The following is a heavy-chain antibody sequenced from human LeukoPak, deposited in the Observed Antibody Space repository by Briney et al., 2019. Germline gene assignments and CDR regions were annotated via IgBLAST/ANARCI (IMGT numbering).Heavy chain of an antibody. CDR2: ISYDGTNK. V-gene: IGHV3-30*03. CDR3: ARLGPNHYDILTGYHYYYGMDV. CDR1: GFTFSSYG. J-gene: IGHJ6*02. D-gene: IGHD3-9*01. Sequence: PGGSLRLSCAVSGFTFSSYGMHWVRQAPGKGLEWMAVISYDGTNKYYADSVKGRFTISRDNSKNTLYLQMNSLRAEDTAVYYCARLGPNHYDILTGYHYYYGMDVWGQGTTVTVSS.